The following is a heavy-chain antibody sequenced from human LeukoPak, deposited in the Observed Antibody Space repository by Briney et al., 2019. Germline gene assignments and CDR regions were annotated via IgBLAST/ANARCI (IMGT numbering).Heavy chain of an antibody. CDR3: AKGYYGSGSPTTSDYYYYGMDV. CDR2: IYSGGST. Sequence: PGGSLRLSCAASGFTFSSNYMSWVRQAPGKGLEWVSVIYSGGSTYYADSVKGRFTISRDNSKNTLYLQMNSLRAEDTAVYYCAKGYYGSGSPTTSDYYYYGMDVWGLGTTVTVSS. CDR1: GFTFSSNY. V-gene: IGHV3-53*01. J-gene: IGHJ6*02. D-gene: IGHD3-10*01.